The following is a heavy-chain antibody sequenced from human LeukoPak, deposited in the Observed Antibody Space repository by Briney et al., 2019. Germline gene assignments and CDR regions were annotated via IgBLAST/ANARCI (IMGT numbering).Heavy chain of an antibody. Sequence: GGSLRLSCEASGVTFSSYAMSWVRQAPGKGLEWVSAISGSGGSTYYADSVKGRFTISRDNSKNTLYLQMNSLRAEDTAVYYCAKVTVVAAHYYFDYWGQGTLVTVSS. V-gene: IGHV3-23*01. CDR3: AKVTVVAAHYYFDY. D-gene: IGHD6-6*01. CDR2: ISGSGGST. CDR1: GVTFSSYA. J-gene: IGHJ4*02.